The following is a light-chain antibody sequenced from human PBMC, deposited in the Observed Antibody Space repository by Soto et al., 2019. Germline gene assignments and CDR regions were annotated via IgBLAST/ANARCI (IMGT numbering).Light chain of an antibody. CDR3: QQRSAWPLT. Sequence: DIVLTQSPGTLSLSPGERATLSCRASQSLSTYLAWYQQRPGQAPRLLIYDASNRATGIPARFSGSGSGTDFTLTISSLEPEDFAVYYCQQRSAWPLTFGGGTKVEIK. V-gene: IGKV3-11*01. CDR1: QSLSTY. J-gene: IGKJ4*01. CDR2: DAS.